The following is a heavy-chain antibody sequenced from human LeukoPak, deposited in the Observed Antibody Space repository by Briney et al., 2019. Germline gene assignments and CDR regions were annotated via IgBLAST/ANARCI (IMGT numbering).Heavy chain of an antibody. CDR1: GFTFSSYA. V-gene: IGHV3-23*01. Sequence: GGSLRLSCAASGFTFSSYAMSWVRQAPGKGLEWVSAISSSGGSTYYADSVKGRFTISRDNSKNTLYLQMNSLRAEDTAVYYCAKGGKYSSGWSIDYWGQGTLVTVSS. J-gene: IGHJ4*02. CDR3: AKGGKYSSGWSIDY. CDR2: ISSSGGST. D-gene: IGHD6-19*01.